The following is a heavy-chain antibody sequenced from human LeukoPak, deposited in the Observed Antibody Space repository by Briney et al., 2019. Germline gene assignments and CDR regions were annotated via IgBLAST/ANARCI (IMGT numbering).Heavy chain of an antibody. CDR2: ITGSGDYT. J-gene: IGHJ4*02. V-gene: IGHV3-23*01. D-gene: IGHD3-22*01. CDR3: AKDGLYYDGSAHVYYFYY. Sequence: GGSLRLSCAASGFTFSGYAMTWVRQAPGKGLEWVSSITGSGDYTYYIDSVKGRFTISRDNSKNILYLQMNSLRGEDTALYYCAKDGLYYDGSAHVYYFYYWGQGTLVAVSS. CDR1: GFTFSGYA.